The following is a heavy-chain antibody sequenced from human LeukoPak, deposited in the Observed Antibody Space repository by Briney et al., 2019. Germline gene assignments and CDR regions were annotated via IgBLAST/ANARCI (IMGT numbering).Heavy chain of an antibody. CDR3: ARGEGQALYDILTGYYRPFYYYYYMDV. CDR2: IYYSGST. D-gene: IGHD3-9*01. J-gene: IGHJ6*03. V-gene: IGHV4-59*01. CDR1: GGSISSYY. Sequence: SETLSLTCTVSGGSISSYYWSWIRQPPGKGLEWIGYIYYSGSTNYNPSLKSRVTISVDTSKNQFSLKLSSVTAADTAVYYCARGEGQALYDILTGYYRPFYYYYYMDVWGKGTTVTISS.